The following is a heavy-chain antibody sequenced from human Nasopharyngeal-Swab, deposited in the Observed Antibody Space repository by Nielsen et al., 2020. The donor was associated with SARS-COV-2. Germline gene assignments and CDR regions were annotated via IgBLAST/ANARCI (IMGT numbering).Heavy chain of an antibody. Sequence: WICQPPGKGLEWIGETNHSGSTNYNPSPKSRVTISVDTSKNQFPLKLSSVTAADTAVYYCARGFPGAAAGTDYWGQGTLVTVSS. CDR2: TNHSGST. CDR3: ARGFPGAAAGTDY. V-gene: IGHV4-34*01. J-gene: IGHJ4*02. D-gene: IGHD6-13*01.